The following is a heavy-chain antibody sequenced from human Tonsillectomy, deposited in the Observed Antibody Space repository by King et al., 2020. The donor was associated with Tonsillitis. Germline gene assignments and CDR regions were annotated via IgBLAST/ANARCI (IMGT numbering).Heavy chain of an antibody. CDR1: GYTFTSYD. J-gene: IGHJ2*01. V-gene: IGHV1-8*01. CDR2: MNPNSGKT. CDR3: TRAGYYILTGYPQLGFDL. D-gene: IGHD3-9*01. Sequence: QLVQSGAEVKKPGASVKVSCKASGYTFTSYDINWVRQAPGQGLEWMGCMNPNSGKTGYAQKFQGRVTMTKNISISTAYMELSSLRSEDTAVYYCTRAGYYILTGYPQLGFDLCGRGALITVSS.